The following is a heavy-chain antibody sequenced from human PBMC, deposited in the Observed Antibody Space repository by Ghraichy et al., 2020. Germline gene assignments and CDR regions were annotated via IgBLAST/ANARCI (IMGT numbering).Heavy chain of an antibody. V-gene: IGHV3-11*01. D-gene: IGHD1-1*01. CDR3: ARARVQNDYYYYGMDV. J-gene: IGHJ6*02. Sequence: LSLTCAASGFTFSDYYMSWIRQAPGKGLEWVSYISSSGSTIYYADSVKGRFTISRDNAKNSLYLQMNSLRAEDTAVYYCARARVQNDYYYYGMDVWGQGTTVTVSS. CDR2: ISSSGSTI. CDR1: GFTFSDYY.